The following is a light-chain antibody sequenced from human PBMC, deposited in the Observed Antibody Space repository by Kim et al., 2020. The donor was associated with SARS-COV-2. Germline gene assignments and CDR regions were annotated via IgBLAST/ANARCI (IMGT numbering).Light chain of an antibody. V-gene: IGKV3-20*01. CDR2: DAS. CDR3: QQYGSSPT. J-gene: IGKJ4*01. CDR1: QTVINSY. Sequence: EIVLTQSPGTLSLSPGERATLSCRASQTVINSYLAWDQHKPGQAPRLLIYDASTRAAGIPDRFSGSGSGTDFTLTISRLEPEDFAVYCCQQYGSSPTFGGGTKVDIK.